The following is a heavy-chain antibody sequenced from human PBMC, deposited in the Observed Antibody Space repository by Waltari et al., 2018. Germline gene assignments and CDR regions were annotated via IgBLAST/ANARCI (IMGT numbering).Heavy chain of an antibody. J-gene: IGHJ6*02. Sequence: QVQLVESGGGVVQPGRSLRLSCAASELTFSSYAMHWVRQAPGKGLEWVAVISYNARNIYYVDSVKGRFTISRDNSKKTLFLQMNSLRAEDTAIYYCARDYCDRTNCHGMDVWGQGTAVTVSS. CDR1: ELTFSSYA. CDR3: ARDYCDRTNCHGMDV. D-gene: IGHD3-22*01. CDR2: ISYNARNI. V-gene: IGHV3-30*04.